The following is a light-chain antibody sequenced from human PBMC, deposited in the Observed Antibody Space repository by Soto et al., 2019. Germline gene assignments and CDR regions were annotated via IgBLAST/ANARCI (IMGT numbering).Light chain of an antibody. J-gene: IGLJ1*01. Sequence: QSALTQPASVSGSPGQSIIISCTGTSSDIGSYNLVSWYQQRPGKAPRLMIYEGSKRPSGVSNRFSGSKSGNTASLTISGLRAEDEADYYCCSYAGSSTFYVFGTGTKVTVL. V-gene: IGLV2-23*01. CDR2: EGS. CDR3: CSYAGSSTFYV. CDR1: SSDIGSYNL.